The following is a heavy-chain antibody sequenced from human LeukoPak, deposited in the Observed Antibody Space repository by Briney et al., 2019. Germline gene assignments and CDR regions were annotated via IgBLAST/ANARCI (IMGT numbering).Heavy chain of an antibody. CDR2: IYTSGST. CDR3: ARLSSSTTPGY. D-gene: IGHD6-6*01. CDR1: GGSISSYY. Sequence: SETLSLTCTVSGGSISSYYWSWSRQPAGKGLEWIGHIYTSGSTNYNPSLKSRVTMSVDTSKNQFSLKLSSVTAADTAVYYCARLSSSTTPGYWGQGTLVTVSS. V-gene: IGHV4-4*07. J-gene: IGHJ4*02.